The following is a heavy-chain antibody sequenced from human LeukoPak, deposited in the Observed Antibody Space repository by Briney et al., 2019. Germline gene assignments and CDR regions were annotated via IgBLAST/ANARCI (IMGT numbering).Heavy chain of an antibody. CDR3: ARDPEYCISTTCYPDY. J-gene: IGHJ4*02. D-gene: IGHD2-2*01. V-gene: IGHV3-66*01. CDR1: GFTVSTNY. Sequence: GGSLRLSCTASGFTVSTNYMIWVRQAPGKGLEWVSVISSAGNTHYADSVRDRFTISRDNSKNTLYLQMNSLRAEDTAVYYCARDPEYCISTTCYPDYWGQGTLVTVSS. CDR2: ISSAGNT.